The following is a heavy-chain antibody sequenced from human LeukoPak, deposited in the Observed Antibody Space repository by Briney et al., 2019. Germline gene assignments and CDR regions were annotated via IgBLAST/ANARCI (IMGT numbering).Heavy chain of an antibody. CDR1: GFTFSSYE. CDR2: TSSSGNTI. Sequence: GGSLRLSCAASGFTFSSYEMNWVRQAPGKGLEWVSYTSSSGNTIFYADSVKGRFTISRDNAKNSLYLQMNSLRVEDTAVYYCARAKNRDGYNINYWGQGTLVTVSS. V-gene: IGHV3-48*03. D-gene: IGHD5-24*01. CDR3: ARAKNRDGYNINY. J-gene: IGHJ4*02.